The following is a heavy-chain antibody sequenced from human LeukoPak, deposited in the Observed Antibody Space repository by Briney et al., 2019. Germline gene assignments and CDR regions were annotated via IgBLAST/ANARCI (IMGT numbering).Heavy chain of an antibody. Sequence: GGSLRLSCAASGFTFNNYAMSWVRQAPGKGLEWVSTIGYSGGSTYYADSVKGRFTISRDNSKNTLYLQMNSLRAEDTAVYYCAKRGGGAYCGGDCYSPFDYWGQGTLVTVSS. CDR2: IGYSGGST. D-gene: IGHD2-21*02. J-gene: IGHJ4*02. V-gene: IGHV3-23*01. CDR3: AKRGGGAYCGGDCYSPFDY. CDR1: GFTFNNYA.